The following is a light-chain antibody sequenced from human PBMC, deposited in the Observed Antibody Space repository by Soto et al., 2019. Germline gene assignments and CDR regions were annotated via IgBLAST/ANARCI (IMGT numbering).Light chain of an antibody. CDR1: QNLLHSNAYNY. J-gene: IGKJ2*01. V-gene: IGKV2-28*01. Sequence: DIVMTQSPLSLPVTPGEPASISCRSSQNLLHSNAYNYLDWYLQRPGQSPQLLIYLDSTRASGVPDRFSGTGSGTDFTLKISRVEAEDVGVYYCMQALQTPYTFGQGTKLEIK. CDR2: LDS. CDR3: MQALQTPYT.